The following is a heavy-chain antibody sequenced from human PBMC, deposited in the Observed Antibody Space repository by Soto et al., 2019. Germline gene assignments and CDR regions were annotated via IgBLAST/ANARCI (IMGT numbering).Heavy chain of an antibody. CDR2: ISPGSRYP. J-gene: IGHJ5*02. Sequence: PGGSLRLSCAGSGFNFGDSYMSWIRQAPGKGLEWLSYISPGSRYPAYADSVKGRFTISRDNAKRSLYLQRMSLTAEDTAIYYCVRGGGGGRFDPWGQGTMVTVSS. CDR1: GFNFGDSY. CDR3: VRGGGGGRFDP. V-gene: IGHV3-11*06. D-gene: IGHD2-15*01.